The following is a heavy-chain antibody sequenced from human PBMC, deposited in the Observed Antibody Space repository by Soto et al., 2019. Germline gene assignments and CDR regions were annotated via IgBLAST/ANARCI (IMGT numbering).Heavy chain of an antibody. D-gene: IGHD3-10*01. V-gene: IGHV3-23*01. CDR1: GFTFSSYA. CDR3: AKAHELYISSGVDP. Sequence: EVQLLESGGGLVQPGGSLRLSCAASGFTFSSYAMSWVRQAPGKGLEWVSAISGSGGSTYYADSVKGRFTISRDNSKNPLYLQMNSLRAEDTAVYYCAKAHELYISSGVDPWGQGTLVTVSS. CDR2: ISGSGGST. J-gene: IGHJ5*02.